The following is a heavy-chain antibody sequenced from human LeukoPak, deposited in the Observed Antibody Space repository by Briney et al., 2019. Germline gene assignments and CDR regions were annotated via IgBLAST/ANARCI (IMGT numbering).Heavy chain of an antibody. Sequence: ASVKVSCKASGYTFTGYYMHWVRQAPGQGLEWMGRINPNSGGTNYAQKFQGRVTMTRDTSISTAYMELSRLRSDDTAVHYCARGWRVATTPDYWGQGTLVTVSS. V-gene: IGHV1-2*06. CDR3: ARGWRVATTPDY. CDR2: INPNSGGT. CDR1: GYTFTGYY. D-gene: IGHD5-12*01. J-gene: IGHJ4*02.